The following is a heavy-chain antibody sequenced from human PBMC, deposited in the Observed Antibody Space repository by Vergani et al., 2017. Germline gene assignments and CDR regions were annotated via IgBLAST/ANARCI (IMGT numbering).Heavy chain of an antibody. CDR3: VRRRYERQEVDY. CDR2: VYARDSIT. D-gene: IGHD6-25*01. V-gene: IGHV5-51*01. Sequence: EVQLVQSGAEVKKPGESLKLSCEGSGYTFTDYWVGWVSQKPGKGLEWMGVVYARDSITRYSLSFEGQVTISADKSINTAYLEWDSLRASDSAMYYCVRRRYERQEVDYWGQGTLVTV. CDR1: GYTFTDYW. J-gene: IGHJ4*02.